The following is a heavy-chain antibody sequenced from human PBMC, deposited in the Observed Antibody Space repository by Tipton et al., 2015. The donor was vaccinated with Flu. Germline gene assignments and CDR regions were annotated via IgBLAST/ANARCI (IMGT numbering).Heavy chain of an antibody. CDR2: IRNDGSNK. J-gene: IGHJ4*02. D-gene: IGHD6-19*01. CDR3: AKEVAGPFDY. Sequence: SLRLSCAASGFTFSSYGMHWVRQAPGKGLEWVAFIRNDGSNKYYVDSVKGRFTISRDNSKNTLYLQMNSLRAGDTAVYHCAKEVAGPFDYWGQGTLVTVSS. CDR1: GFTFSSYG. V-gene: IGHV3-30*02.